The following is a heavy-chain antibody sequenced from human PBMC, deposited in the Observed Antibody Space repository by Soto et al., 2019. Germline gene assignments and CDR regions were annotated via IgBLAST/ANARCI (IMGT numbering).Heavy chain of an antibody. CDR3: TRLPSYMAV. J-gene: IGHJ6*04. Sequence: EVRLVESGGGLVQPGGSLRLSCAASGFSFSDSGIHWVRQASGKGLAWVGRIRRKTNNYATAYAASVEGRFSISRDDSKNTAFLQMNSLKTEDTAVYYCTRLPSYMAVWGKGTTVTVSS. CDR2: IRRKTNNYAT. V-gene: IGHV3-73*01. CDR1: GFSFSDSG.